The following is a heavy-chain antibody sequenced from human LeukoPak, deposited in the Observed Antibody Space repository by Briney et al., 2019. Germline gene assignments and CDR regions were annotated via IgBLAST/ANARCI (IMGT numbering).Heavy chain of an antibody. Sequence: SETLSLTCTVSGGSISNYYWSWIRQPPGKGLEWIGYIYYSGSTNYNPSLKSRVTISVDTSKNQFSLKLSSVTAADTAVYYCARVRISPGYYYYGMDVWGQGTTVTVSS. J-gene: IGHJ6*02. V-gene: IGHV4-59*01. CDR1: GGSISNYY. D-gene: IGHD3-3*02. CDR2: IYYSGST. CDR3: ARVRISPGYYYYGMDV.